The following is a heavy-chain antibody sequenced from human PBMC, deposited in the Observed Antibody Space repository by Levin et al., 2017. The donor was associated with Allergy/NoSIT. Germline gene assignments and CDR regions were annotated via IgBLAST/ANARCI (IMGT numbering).Heavy chain of an antibody. D-gene: IGHD5-18*01. CDR1: GFTFDDYA. V-gene: IGHV3-43D*03. J-gene: IGHJ4*02. CDR3: AKDKLSHTAMASDY. CDR2: VSWDGRSA. Sequence: GGSLRLSCAASGFTFDDYAMHWVRQAPGKGLEWVSLVSWDGRSAYYADSVKGRFTISRDNSKNSLHLQMNALRAEDTALYYCAKDKLSHTAMASDYWGQGTLVTVSS.